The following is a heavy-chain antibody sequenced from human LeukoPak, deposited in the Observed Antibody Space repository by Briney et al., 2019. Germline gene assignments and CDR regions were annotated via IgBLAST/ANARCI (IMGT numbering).Heavy chain of an antibody. CDR3: ACSPRDYYDSSGYYNPLYY. CDR1: GGSISSGSYY. D-gene: IGHD3-22*01. CDR2: IYTSGST. Sequence: SQTLSLTCTVSGGSISSGSYYWSWIRQPAGKGLEWIGRIYTSGSTNYNPSLKSRVTISVDTSKNQFSLKLSSVTAADTAVYYCACSPRDYYDSSGYYNPLYYWGQGTLVTVSS. J-gene: IGHJ4*02. V-gene: IGHV4-61*02.